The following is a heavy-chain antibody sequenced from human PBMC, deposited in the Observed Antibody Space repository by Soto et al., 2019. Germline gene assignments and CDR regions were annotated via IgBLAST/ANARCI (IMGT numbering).Heavy chain of an antibody. V-gene: IGHV4-34*01. J-gene: IGHJ4*02. Sequence: QVQLQQWGPGLLKPSETLSLTCAVYGGSFSGYYWSWIRQPPGKGLEWIGEINHSGSTNYNPSLKSRVTISVDTSKNQFSLKLSSVTAADTAVYYCARALRANIVATSPFDYWGQGTLVTVSS. D-gene: IGHD5-12*01. CDR1: GGSFSGYY. CDR3: ARALRANIVATSPFDY. CDR2: INHSGST.